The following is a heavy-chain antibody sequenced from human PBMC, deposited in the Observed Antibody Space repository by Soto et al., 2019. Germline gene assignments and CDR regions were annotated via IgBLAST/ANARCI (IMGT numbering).Heavy chain of an antibody. J-gene: IGHJ4*02. CDR2: ISYDGSN. Sequence: PGGSLRLSCVASGFTFRKYGMHWVRQAPGKGLEWVALISYDGSNRYADSVKGRFTISRDNAKNTFYMEMNSARVEDTAVYYCVRGDGDRYDGHGYLGRHWGQGSLVTVSS. CDR1: GFTFRKYG. CDR3: VRGDGDRYDGHGYLGRH. D-gene: IGHD2-21*01. V-gene: IGHV3-33*08.